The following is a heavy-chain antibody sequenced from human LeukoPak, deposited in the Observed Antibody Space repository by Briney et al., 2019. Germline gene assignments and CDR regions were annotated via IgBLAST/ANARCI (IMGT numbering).Heavy chain of an antibody. CDR2: IYYSGST. D-gene: IGHD3-22*01. V-gene: IGHV4-59*11. Sequence: SETLSLTCTVSGGSISSHYWSWIRQPPGKGLEWVGYIYYSGSTNYNPSLKSRVTISVDTSKNQFSLKLSSVTAPDTAVYYCVREAPYDSSGYYFDYWGQGTLVTVSS. J-gene: IGHJ4*02. CDR3: VREAPYDSSGYYFDY. CDR1: GGSISSHY.